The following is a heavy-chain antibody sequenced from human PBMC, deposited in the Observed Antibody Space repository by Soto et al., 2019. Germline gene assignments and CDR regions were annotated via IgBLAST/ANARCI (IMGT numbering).Heavy chain of an antibody. CDR2: ISSSGSTI. V-gene: IGHV3-48*03. D-gene: IGHD6-19*01. CDR1: GFTFSSYE. Sequence: GGSLRLSCAASGFTFSSYEMNWVRQAPGKGLEWVSYISSSGSTIYYADSVKGRFTISRDNDKNSLYLQMNSLRAEDTAVYYCARDVKGSSSGWLRYYYYYYGMDVWGQGTKVTVYS. CDR3: ARDVKGSSSGWLRYYYYYYGMDV. J-gene: IGHJ6*02.